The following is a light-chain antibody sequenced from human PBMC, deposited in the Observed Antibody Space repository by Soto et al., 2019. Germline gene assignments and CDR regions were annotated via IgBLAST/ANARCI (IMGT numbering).Light chain of an antibody. CDR1: QSVSSY. CDR2: DAS. Sequence: EIVLTQSPATLSLSPGERATLPCRASQSVSSYLAWYQHKHGQAPRLLIYDASNRSTGIPARFSVSGSGTDFTLTISSLEPEDFAVYYCQQRSNWPLTFGGGTKVEIK. J-gene: IGKJ4*01. V-gene: IGKV3-11*01. CDR3: QQRSNWPLT.